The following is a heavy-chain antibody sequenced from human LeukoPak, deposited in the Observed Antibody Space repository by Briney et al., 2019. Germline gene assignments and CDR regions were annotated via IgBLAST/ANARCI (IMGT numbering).Heavy chain of an antibody. Sequence: PGGSLRLSCAAAGFTFSHYGMHWVRQAPGKGLEWVAVIWSDGTNTYYAASVKGRFTISRDDPDKTVYLQMNSLRPEDTGVYYCARDAQRGFDYSNSLRYWGQGTPVAVS. CDR3: ARDAQRGFDYSNSLRY. CDR1: GFTFSHYG. V-gene: IGHV3-33*01. J-gene: IGHJ4*02. CDR2: IWSDGTNT. D-gene: IGHD4-11*01.